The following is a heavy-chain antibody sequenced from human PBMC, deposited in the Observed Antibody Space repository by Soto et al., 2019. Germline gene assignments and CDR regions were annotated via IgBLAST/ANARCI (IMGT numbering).Heavy chain of an antibody. V-gene: IGHV4-59*01. CDR2: IYYSGST. CDR3: ARGVSHYYYYYMDV. CDR1: GGSISSYY. D-gene: IGHD2-8*01. Sequence: TLSLTCTVSGGSISSYYWSWIRQPPGKGLEWIGYIYYSGSTNYNPSLKSRVTISVDTSKNQFSLKLSSVTAADTAVYYCARGVSHYYYYYMDVWGKGTTVTVSS. J-gene: IGHJ6*03.